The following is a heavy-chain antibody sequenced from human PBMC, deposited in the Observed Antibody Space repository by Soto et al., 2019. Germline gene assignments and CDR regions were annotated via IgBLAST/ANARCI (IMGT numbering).Heavy chain of an antibody. CDR1: GFTFSNYA. D-gene: IGHD4-4*01. Sequence: GGSLRLSCAASGFTFSNYAMSWVRQAPGKGLEWVSSISGTDDSTYYAGSVKGRFTISRDTSKNTLYLRMNSLRAEDTALYYCAKLSHSDSSDVYYWGQGTLVTVSS. CDR3: AKLSHSDSSDVYY. J-gene: IGHJ4*02. V-gene: IGHV3-23*01. CDR2: ISGTDDST.